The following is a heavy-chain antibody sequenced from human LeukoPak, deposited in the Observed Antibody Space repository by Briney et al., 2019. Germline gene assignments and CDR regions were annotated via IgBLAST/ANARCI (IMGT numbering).Heavy chain of an antibody. CDR3: ARTHSGYDYWYFDY. D-gene: IGHD5-12*01. CDR1: GHTFTSYG. V-gene: IGHV1-18*01. J-gene: IGHJ4*02. CDR2: INTYNGKT. Sequence: GASVKVSCKASGHTFTSYGISWVRQAPGQGLEWMGWINTYNGKTNYAQKPQGRVTMTTDTSTSTAYMELRSLRSDDTAVYYCARTHSGYDYWYFDYWGQGTLVTVSS.